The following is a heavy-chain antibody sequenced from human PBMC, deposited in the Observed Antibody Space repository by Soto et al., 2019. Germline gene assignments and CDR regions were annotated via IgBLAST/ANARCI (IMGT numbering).Heavy chain of an antibody. D-gene: IGHD5-18*01. CDR1: VGTFSSYA. V-gene: IGHV1-69*13. CDR2: IIPIFGTA. CDR3: AGRGAYAYSYGLGY. J-gene: IGHJ4*02. Sequence: SVKVSCKASVGTFSSYAISWVRQAPGQGLEWMGGIIPIFGTANYAQKFQGRVTITADESTSTAYMELSSLRSEDTAVYYCAGRGAYAYSYGLGYWGQGTLVTVSS.